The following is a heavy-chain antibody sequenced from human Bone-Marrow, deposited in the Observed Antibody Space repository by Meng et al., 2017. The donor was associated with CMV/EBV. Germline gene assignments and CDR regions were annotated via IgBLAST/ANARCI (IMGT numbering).Heavy chain of an antibody. V-gene: IGHV1-46*01. J-gene: IGHJ6*02. Sequence: ASVKVSCKASGYTFTGYYMHWVRQAPGQGLEWMGRINPDGGTTTYSQKFQGGVTMTTDTSTSTAYMELRSLRSDDTAVYYCARGELSFLTGYHPGYYGMDVWGQGNTVNV. CDR3: ARGELSFLTGYHPGYYGMDV. D-gene: IGHD3-16*01. CDR2: INPDGGTT. CDR1: GYTFTGYY.